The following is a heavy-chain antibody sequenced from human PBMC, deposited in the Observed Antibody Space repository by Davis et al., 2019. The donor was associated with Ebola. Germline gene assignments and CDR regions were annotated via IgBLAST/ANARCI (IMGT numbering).Heavy chain of an antibody. D-gene: IGHD2-2*01. Sequence: GGSLRLSCAASGFTFSSYAMSWVRPAPGKGLEWVSALSGSGGSTYYADSVKGRFTISRDNSKNTLYLQMNSLRAEDTAVYYCAKRCSSTSRYYYYGMDVWGQGTTVTVSS. J-gene: IGHJ6*02. V-gene: IGHV3-23*01. CDR2: LSGSGGST. CDR1: GFTFSSYA. CDR3: AKRCSSTSRYYYYGMDV.